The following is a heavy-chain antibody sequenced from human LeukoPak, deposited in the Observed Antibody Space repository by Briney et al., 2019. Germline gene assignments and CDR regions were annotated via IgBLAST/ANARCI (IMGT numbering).Heavy chain of an antibody. D-gene: IGHD2-21*02. V-gene: IGHV5-51*01. CDR1: GYIFTNYW. J-gene: IGHJ4*02. CDR3: AYCGGDWAFDY. Sequence: GESLKISCKGFGYIFTNYWIGWVRQMPGKGLEWMGIIYPGDSETRYSPSFRGQVTISADKSISTAYLQWSSLKASDTAVYYCAYCGGDWAFDYWGQGTLVTVSS. CDR2: IYPGDSET.